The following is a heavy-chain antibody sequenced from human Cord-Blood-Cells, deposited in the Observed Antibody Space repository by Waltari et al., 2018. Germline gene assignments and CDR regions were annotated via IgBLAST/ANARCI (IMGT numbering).Heavy chain of an antibody. D-gene: IGHD3-10*01. V-gene: IGHV4-39*01. CDR1: GGSISSSSYY. Sequence: QLQLQESGPGLVKPSETLSLTCTVSGGSISSSSYYWGWIRQPPGKGLEWLGSSYYSGSTYYNPSLKSRVTISVDTSKNQFSLKLSSVTAADTAVYYCARQGGYYGSGSYYDYWGQGTLVTVSS. J-gene: IGHJ4*02. CDR2: SYYSGST. CDR3: ARQGGYYGSGSYYDY.